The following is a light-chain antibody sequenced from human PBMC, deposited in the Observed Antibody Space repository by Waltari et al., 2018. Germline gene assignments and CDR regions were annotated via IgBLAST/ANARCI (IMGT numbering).Light chain of an antibody. CDR3: GTWDSSLSGAV. J-gene: IGLJ7*01. CDR1: HSNIGNNY. V-gene: IGLV1-51*02. CDR2: EDG. Sequence: QSVLTQPPSVSAAPGQRVTIPCPGGHSNIGNNYVSWYRQFPGTAPELLIYEDGERPSGVPGRFSGSKSGTSATLDITGLQAGNEADYYCGTWDSSLSGAVFGGGTHLTVL.